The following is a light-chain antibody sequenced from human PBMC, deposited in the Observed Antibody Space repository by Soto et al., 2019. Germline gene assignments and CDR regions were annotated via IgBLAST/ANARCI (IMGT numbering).Light chain of an antibody. CDR2: DAS. CDR1: QSVNDF. J-gene: IGKJ5*01. V-gene: IGKV3-20*01. CDR3: QQYGSSIT. Sequence: EIVLTHSPATLSLSPGERATLSFRASQSVNDFLAWYQQRPGQAPRLLIYDASKRATGIPDRFSGSGSGTDFSLTISTLEPEDFAVYYCQQYGSSITFGQGTRLEIK.